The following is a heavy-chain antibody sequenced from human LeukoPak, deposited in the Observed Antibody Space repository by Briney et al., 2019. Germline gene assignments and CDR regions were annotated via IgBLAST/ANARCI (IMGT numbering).Heavy chain of an antibody. CDR1: GGSISSGGYS. D-gene: IGHD3-3*01. J-gene: IGHJ5*02. CDR2: IYYSGST. V-gene: IGHV4-30-4*07. Sequence: PSETLSLTCAVSGGSISSGGYSWSWIRQPPGKGLEWIGYIYYSGSTYYNPSLKSRVTISVDTSKNQFSLKLSSVTAADTAVYYCARARSITIFGVVIWFDPWGQGTLVTVSS. CDR3: ARARSITIFGVVIWFDP.